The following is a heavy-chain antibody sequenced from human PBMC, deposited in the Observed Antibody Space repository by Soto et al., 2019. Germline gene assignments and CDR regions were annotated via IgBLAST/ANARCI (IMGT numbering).Heavy chain of an antibody. Sequence: PGGSLRLSCAASGFTFSSYATSWVRQAPGKGLEWVSSISGSGGSTCYADSVKGRFTISRDNSKTTLYLQMNSLRAEDTAVYYCAKGKWELPNWFDPWGQGTLVTVSS. CDR3: AKGKWELPNWFDP. V-gene: IGHV3-23*01. CDR2: ISGSGGST. J-gene: IGHJ5*02. CDR1: GFTFSSYA. D-gene: IGHD1-26*01.